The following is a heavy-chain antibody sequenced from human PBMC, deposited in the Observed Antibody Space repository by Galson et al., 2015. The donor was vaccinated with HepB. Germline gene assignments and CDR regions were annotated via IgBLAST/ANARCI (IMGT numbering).Heavy chain of an antibody. V-gene: IGHV3-21*01. CDR2: IGSSSSYI. Sequence: SLRLSCAASGFTFSSYSMNWVRQAPGKGLEWVSSIGSSSSYIYYADSVKGRFTISRDNAKNSLYLQMNSLRAEDTAMYYCARDQADYYDSSGYYCFDYWGQGTLVTVSS. CDR1: GFTFSSYS. CDR3: ARDQADYYDSSGYYCFDY. J-gene: IGHJ4*02. D-gene: IGHD3-22*01.